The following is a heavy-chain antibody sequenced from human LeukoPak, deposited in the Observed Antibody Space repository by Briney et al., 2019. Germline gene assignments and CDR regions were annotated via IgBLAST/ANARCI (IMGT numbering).Heavy chain of an antibody. CDR3: ARHSSSWYYYYYMDV. CDR1: GGSISSSSYY. Sequence: SETLSLTCTVSGGSISSSSYYWGWIRQPPGKGLEWIGSIYYSGSTYYNPSLKSRVTISVDTSKNQFPLKLSSVTAADTAVYYCARHSSSWYYYYYMDVWGKGTTVTVSS. D-gene: IGHD6-13*01. V-gene: IGHV4-39*01. J-gene: IGHJ6*03. CDR2: IYYSGST.